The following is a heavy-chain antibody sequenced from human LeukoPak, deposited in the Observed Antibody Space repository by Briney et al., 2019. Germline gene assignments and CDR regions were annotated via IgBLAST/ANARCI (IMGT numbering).Heavy chain of an antibody. CDR3: ARVGVDYYDSSGYQYYFDY. Sequence: ASVKVSCKAPGGTFSSYAISWVRQAPGQGLEWMGGIIPIFGTANYAQKFQGRVTITADESTSTAYMELSSLRSEDTAVYYCARVGVDYYDSSGYQYYFDYWGQGTLVTVSS. D-gene: IGHD3-22*01. CDR1: GGTFSSYA. CDR2: IIPIFGTA. V-gene: IGHV1-69*01. J-gene: IGHJ4*02.